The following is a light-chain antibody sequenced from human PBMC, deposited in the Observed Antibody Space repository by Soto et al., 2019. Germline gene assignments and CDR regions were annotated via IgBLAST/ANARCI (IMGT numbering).Light chain of an antibody. CDR1: QSVTSN. CDR2: GAS. J-gene: IGKJ1*01. V-gene: IGKV3-15*01. Sequence: EIVMTQSPATLSVSPGERATLSCRASQSVTSNLAWYQKKPGQAPRLLIYGASTRATGIPVRFSGSGSGTDFTLTISSLQSEDFAVYYCQQYDNWWTFGQGTRVEIK. CDR3: QQYDNWWT.